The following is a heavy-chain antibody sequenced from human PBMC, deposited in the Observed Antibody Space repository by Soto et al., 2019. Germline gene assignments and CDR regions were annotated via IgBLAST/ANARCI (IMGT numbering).Heavy chain of an antibody. CDR3: AXXXXWRVDY. Sequence: QVQLVESGGGLVKPGGSLRLSCAASGFTFSDYYMSWIRQAPGKGLEWLSYISSSGLTIHYADSVKGRFTISRDNAKXXXXXXXXXXXXXXXXXXXXAXXXXWRVDYWGQGTLVTVSS. CDR1: GFTFSDYY. J-gene: IGHJ4*02. CDR2: ISSSGLTI. V-gene: IGHV3-11*01.